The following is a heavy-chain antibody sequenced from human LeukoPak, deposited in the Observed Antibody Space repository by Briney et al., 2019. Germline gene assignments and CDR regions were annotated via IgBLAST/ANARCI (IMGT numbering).Heavy chain of an antibody. D-gene: IGHD2-15*01. J-gene: IGHJ3*02. Sequence: TGGSLRLSCAASGFTFNSYDMHWVRQTTGKGLEWVSGIGTTGDTYYPGSVKGRFTISRENAKNSLYLQMNNLRADDTAVYYCSRGHLPVVDGDGLSDAFDIWGQGTMLTVSS. CDR2: IGTTGDT. CDR1: GFTFNSYD. V-gene: IGHV3-13*01. CDR3: SRGHLPVVDGDGLSDAFDI.